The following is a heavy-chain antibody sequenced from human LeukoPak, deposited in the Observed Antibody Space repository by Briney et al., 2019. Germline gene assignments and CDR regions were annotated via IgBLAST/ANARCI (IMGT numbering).Heavy chain of an antibody. CDR3: ARVYSSGWYFDY. Sequence: PGGSLRPSCAASGFTVSSNYMSWVRQAPGKGLEWVSVIYSGGSTYYADSVKGRFTIPRDNSKNTLYLQMNSLRAEDTAVYYCARVYSSGWYFDYWGQGTLVTVSS. CDR2: IYSGGST. V-gene: IGHV3-53*01. J-gene: IGHJ4*02. D-gene: IGHD6-19*01. CDR1: GFTVSSNY.